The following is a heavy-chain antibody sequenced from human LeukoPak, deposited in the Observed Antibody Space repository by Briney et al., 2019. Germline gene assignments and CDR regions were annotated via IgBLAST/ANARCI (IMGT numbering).Heavy chain of an antibody. V-gene: IGHV4-61*02. CDR3: ARESSIVVVPAAISGYFDY. D-gene: IGHD2-2*01. CDR1: GDSISSSNYY. J-gene: IGHJ4*02. Sequence: PSETLSLTCTVSGDSISSSNYYWSWIRQPAGKGLEWVGRIYTRGSTNYNPSLKSRVTISVDTSKTQFSLKLSSVTAAGTAIYYCARESSIVVVPAAISGYFDYWGQGILVTVSS. CDR2: IYTRGST.